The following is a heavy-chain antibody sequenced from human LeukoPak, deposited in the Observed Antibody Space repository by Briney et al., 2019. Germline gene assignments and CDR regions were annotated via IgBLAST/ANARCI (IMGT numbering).Heavy chain of an antibody. CDR2: ISWNSGSI. V-gene: IGHV3-9*03. D-gene: IGHD1-26*01. Sequence: GRSLRLSCAASGFTFDDYAMHWVRQAPGKGLEWVSGISWNSGSIGYADSVKGRFTISRDNAKNSLYLQMNSLRAEDMALYYCAKEGQGWAWELPYGGYFDYWGQGTLVTVSS. CDR3: AKEGQGWAWELPYGGYFDY. CDR1: GFTFDDYA. J-gene: IGHJ4*02.